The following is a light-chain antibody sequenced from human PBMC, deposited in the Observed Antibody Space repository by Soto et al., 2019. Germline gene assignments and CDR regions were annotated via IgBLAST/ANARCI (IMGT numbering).Light chain of an antibody. V-gene: IGKV3-15*01. Sequence: EIVMTQSPATLSVSPGERATISCRASQGVGRNLAWYQQKPGQAPRLLIYGASTRPTGIPARFSGSGSGTEFTLTISSLQSEDFAIYSCQQYNHWPPLTFGGGTKVEIK. CDR3: QQYNHWPPLT. CDR1: QGVGRN. J-gene: IGKJ4*01. CDR2: GAS.